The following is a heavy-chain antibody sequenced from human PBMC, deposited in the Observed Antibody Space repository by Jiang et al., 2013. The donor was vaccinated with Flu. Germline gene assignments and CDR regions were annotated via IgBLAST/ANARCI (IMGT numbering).Heavy chain of an antibody. CDR1: GYTFTSYD. D-gene: IGHD1-26*01. J-gene: IGHJ4*02. CDR3: ARVSNIVGATSVDY. V-gene: IGHV1-8*01. CDR2: MNPNSGNT. Sequence: SGAEVKKPGASVKVSCKASGYTFTSYDINWVRQATGQGLEWMGWMNPNSGNTGYAQKFQGRVTMTRNTSISTAYMELSSLRSEDTAVYYCARVSNIVGATSVDYWGQGSLVTVSS.